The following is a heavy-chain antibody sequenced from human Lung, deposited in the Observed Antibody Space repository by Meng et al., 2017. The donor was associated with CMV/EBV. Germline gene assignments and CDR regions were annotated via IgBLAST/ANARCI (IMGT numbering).Heavy chain of an antibody. Sequence: QVQLVQSGAEVKKPXASVKVSXXASGYTFTGYYMHWVRQAPGQGLEWMGWINPNSGGTNYAQKFQGRVTMTRDTSISTAYMELSRLRSDDTAVYYCARGGRGLWFGELPDYWGQGTLVTVSS. D-gene: IGHD3-10*01. CDR2: INPNSGGT. V-gene: IGHV1-2*02. CDR1: GYTFTGYY. CDR3: ARGGRGLWFGELPDY. J-gene: IGHJ4*02.